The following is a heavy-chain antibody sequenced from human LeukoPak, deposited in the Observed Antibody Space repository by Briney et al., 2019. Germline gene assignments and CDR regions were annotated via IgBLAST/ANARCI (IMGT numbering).Heavy chain of an antibody. CDR1: GGSISSSSYY. CDR2: IYYSGST. D-gene: IGHD4-17*01. J-gene: IGHJ4*02. Sequence: SETLSLTCTVSGGSISSSSYYWGWIRQPPGKGLEWIGSIYYSGSTYYNPSLKSRVTISVDTSKNQFSLKLSSVTAADTAVYYCASKITVTIDYWGQGTLVTLSS. CDR3: ASKITVTIDY. V-gene: IGHV4-39*01.